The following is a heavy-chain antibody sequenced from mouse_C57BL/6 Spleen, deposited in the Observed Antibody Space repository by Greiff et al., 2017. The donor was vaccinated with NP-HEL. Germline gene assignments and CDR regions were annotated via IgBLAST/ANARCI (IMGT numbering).Heavy chain of an antibody. CDR2: ISPGGGST. Sequence: QVQLQQPGAELVKPGASVKMSCKASGYTFTSYWITWVKQRPGQGLEWIGDISPGGGSTNYNEKFKSKATMTVDTSYSTAYMQISSLTSEDAAVYYGARSDDGYLWFAYWGQGTLVTVSA. V-gene: IGHV1-55*01. CDR3: ARSDDGYLWFAY. D-gene: IGHD2-3*01. J-gene: IGHJ3*01. CDR1: GYTFTSYW.